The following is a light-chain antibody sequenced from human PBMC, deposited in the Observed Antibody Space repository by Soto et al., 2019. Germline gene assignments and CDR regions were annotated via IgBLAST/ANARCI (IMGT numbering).Light chain of an antibody. J-gene: IGLJ1*01. CDR2: DVS. Sequence: QSVLTQPASVSGSPGQSITISCTGTSSDVGAYNSVAWYQHNPGKAPKLMIYDVSNRPSGVSSRFSGSKSANTASLSISGLQADDEADYYYSSYTRRVSLVFATGSKVTVL. CDR3: SSYTRRVSLV. CDR1: SSDVGAYNS. V-gene: IGLV2-14*01.